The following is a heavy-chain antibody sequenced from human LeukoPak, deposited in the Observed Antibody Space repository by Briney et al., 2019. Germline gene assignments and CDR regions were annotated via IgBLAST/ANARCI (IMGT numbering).Heavy chain of an antibody. CDR2: IYTSGTT. Sequence: SETLSLTCTVSGGSISSYYWSWIRQPAGKGLEWIGRIYTSGTTHYNPSLKSRVTMSVDTSKNQFSLKLSSVTAADTAVYYCAKVGYSSSRNAFDIWGQGTMVTVSS. CDR3: AKVGYSSSRNAFDI. J-gene: IGHJ3*02. CDR1: GGSISSYY. D-gene: IGHD6-13*01. V-gene: IGHV4-4*07.